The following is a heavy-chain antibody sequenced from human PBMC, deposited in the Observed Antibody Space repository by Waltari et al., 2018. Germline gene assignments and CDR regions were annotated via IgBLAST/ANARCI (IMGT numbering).Heavy chain of an antibody. D-gene: IGHD5-18*01. CDR3: ARGRGYSYGGQFYFDS. CDR1: GLPFSAFS. CDR2: IDNSGGRT. Sequence: QVQLVESGGGSVKPGGSLRLSCVASGLPFSAFSISWIRQAPGKGLEWIPYIDNSGGRTYYADSVRGRFTISRDNAKNAVSLQMDSLSVDDTGLYYCARGRGYSYGGQFYFDSWGQGILVTVSS. V-gene: IGHV3-11*01. J-gene: IGHJ4*02.